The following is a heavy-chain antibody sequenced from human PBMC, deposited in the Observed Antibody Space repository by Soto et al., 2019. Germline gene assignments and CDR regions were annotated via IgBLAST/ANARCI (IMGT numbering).Heavy chain of an antibody. Sequence: PVGSLRLSCAASGFTFSSYGMHWVRQAPGKGLEWVAVIWYDGSNKYYADSVKGRFTISRDNSKNTLYLQMNSLRAEDTAVYYCARDLCRYDSGGYADELQLWGQG. CDR2: IWYDGSNK. CDR1: GFTFSSYG. J-gene: IGHJ1*01. V-gene: IGHV3-33*01. CDR3: ARDLCRYDSGGYADELQL. D-gene: IGHD3-22*01.